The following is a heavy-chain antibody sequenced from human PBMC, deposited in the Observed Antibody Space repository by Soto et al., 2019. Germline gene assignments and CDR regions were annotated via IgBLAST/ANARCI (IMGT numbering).Heavy chain of an antibody. Sequence: ASVKVSCKASGYTFTSYGISWVRQAPGQGLEWMGWISAYNGNTNYAQKLQGRVTMTTDTSTSTAYMELRSLRSDDTAVYYCARVQQYQLLYVYYGTDVWGQGTTVTVSS. V-gene: IGHV1-18*04. J-gene: IGHJ6*02. D-gene: IGHD2-2*02. CDR2: ISAYNGNT. CDR1: GYTFTSYG. CDR3: ARVQQYQLLYVYYGTDV.